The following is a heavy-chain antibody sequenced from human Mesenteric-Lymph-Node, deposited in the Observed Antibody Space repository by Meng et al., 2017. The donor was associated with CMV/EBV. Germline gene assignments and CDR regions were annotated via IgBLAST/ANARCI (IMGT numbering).Heavy chain of an antibody. J-gene: IGHJ6*02. CDR1: GFTFSSYG. Sequence: GESLKISCAASGFTFSSYGMHWVRQAPGKGLEWVAFIRYDGSNKYYADSVKGRFTISRDNSKNTLYLQMNSLRAEDTAVYYCAKVVGSGGYYYYGKDVWGQGTTVTVSS. CDR2: IRYDGSNK. V-gene: IGHV3-30*02. D-gene: IGHD3-10*01. CDR3: AKVVGSGGYYYYGKDV.